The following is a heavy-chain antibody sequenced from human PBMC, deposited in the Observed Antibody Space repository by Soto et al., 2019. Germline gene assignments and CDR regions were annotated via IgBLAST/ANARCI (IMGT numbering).Heavy chain of an antibody. Sequence: EVHLVESGGGLVKPGGSLRLSCAASGFTFSSYSMDWVRQAPGKGLEWVSSISRSSSHIFYADSFKGRFTISRDDARNSLYLQMNSLRAEDTAVYYCARALLGSYEEYFHHWGQGTLVTFSS. CDR2: ISRSSSHI. V-gene: IGHV3-21*01. CDR3: ARALLGSYEEYFHH. J-gene: IGHJ1*01. CDR1: GFTFSSYS. D-gene: IGHD1-26*01.